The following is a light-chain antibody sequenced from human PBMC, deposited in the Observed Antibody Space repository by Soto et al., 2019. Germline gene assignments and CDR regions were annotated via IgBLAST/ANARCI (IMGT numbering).Light chain of an antibody. V-gene: IGLV2-14*01. Sequence: QSALTQPASVSGSPGQSITISCTGTSSDVGDYNYVSWYQQDPGKAPKLMIYDVSNRPSGVSNRFSGSKSGNTASLTISGLQAEDEADYCCSSYTSSSTLVVFGGGTKLTVL. CDR3: SSYTSSSTLVV. CDR1: SSDVGDYNY. J-gene: IGLJ2*01. CDR2: DVS.